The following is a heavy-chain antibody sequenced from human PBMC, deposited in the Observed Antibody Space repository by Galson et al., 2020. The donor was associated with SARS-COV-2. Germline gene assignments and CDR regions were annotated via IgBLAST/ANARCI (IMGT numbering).Heavy chain of an antibody. CDR1: DVSMTSYY. CDR3: ERDPAPLYGVNYYYSMDV. Sequence: QMETSETLSLTCSVSDVSMTSYYWSWIRQPPGKGLEWIGYISYSGSTNYNPSLRSRVTILVDLSKTQFSLKLSSVTAADTAVYYCERDPAPLYGVNYYYSMDVWGRGTAVIVSS. V-gene: IGHV4-59*01. J-gene: IGHJ6*02. CDR2: ISYSGST. D-gene: IGHD4-17*01.